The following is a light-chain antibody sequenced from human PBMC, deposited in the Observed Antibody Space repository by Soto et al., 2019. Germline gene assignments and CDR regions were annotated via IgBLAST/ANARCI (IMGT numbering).Light chain of an antibody. J-gene: IGKJ1*01. CDR2: DVS. CDR3: QQYNNDWT. CDR1: QAVPNN. V-gene: IGKV1-5*01. Sequence: DTHLTQSPSFLSASVGDRVTITCRPSQAVPNNMAWYQQKPGKAPKVLIYDVSSLQSGVPSRFSGSGSGTEFTLTVSSLQPDDFATYYCQQYNNDWTFGQGTKVDI.